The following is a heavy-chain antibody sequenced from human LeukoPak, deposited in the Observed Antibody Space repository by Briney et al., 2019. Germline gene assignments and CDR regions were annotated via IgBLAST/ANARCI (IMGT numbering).Heavy chain of an antibody. CDR2: INHSGST. D-gene: IGHD6-13*01. J-gene: IGHJ6*03. V-gene: IGHV4-34*01. Sequence: SETLSLTCAVYGGSFSGYYWSWLRQPPGKGLEWIGEINHSGSTNYNPSLKSRVTISVDTSKNQFSVKLSSVTAADTAVYYCARGPTYGAAAGAKRVYYYYYYYMDVWGKGTTVTVSS. CDR3: ARGPTYGAAAGAKRVYYYYYYYMDV. CDR1: GGSFSGYY.